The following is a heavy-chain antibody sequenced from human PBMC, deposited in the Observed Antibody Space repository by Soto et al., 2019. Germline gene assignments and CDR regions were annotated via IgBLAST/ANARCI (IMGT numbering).Heavy chain of an antibody. CDR2: IYYSGST. CDR1: GGSISSYY. D-gene: IGHD3-9*01. J-gene: IGHJ4*02. V-gene: IGHV4-59*01. CDR3: ARVLTGYRGAYFDY. Sequence: PSETLSLTCTVSGGSISSYYWSWIRQPPGKGLEWIGYIYYSGSTNYNPSLKSRVTISVDTSKNQFSLKLSSVTAADTAVYYCARVLTGYRGAYFDYWGQGTLVTVSS.